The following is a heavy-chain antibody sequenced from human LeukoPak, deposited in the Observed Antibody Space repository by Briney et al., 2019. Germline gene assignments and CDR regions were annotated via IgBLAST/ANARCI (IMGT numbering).Heavy chain of an antibody. J-gene: IGHJ4*02. CDR3: ALLLRYFDWYYFDY. CDR2: IRAYNGNT. Sequence: ASVKVSCKASGYTFTSYGISWVRQAPGQGLEWMGWIRAYNGNTNYAQKLQGRVTMTTDTSTSTAYMELRSLRSDDTAVYYCALLLRYFDWYYFDYWGQGTLVTVSS. D-gene: IGHD3-9*01. CDR1: GYTFTSYG. V-gene: IGHV1-18*01.